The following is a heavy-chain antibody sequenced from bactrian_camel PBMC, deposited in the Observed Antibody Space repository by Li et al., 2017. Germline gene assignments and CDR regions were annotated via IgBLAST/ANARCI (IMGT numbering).Heavy chain of an antibody. CDR1: MFTYSRPC. J-gene: IGHJ6*01. CDR2: IDSDGNT. V-gene: IGHV3S9*01. D-gene: IGHD1*01. Sequence: QVQLVESGGGSVQHGGSLRLSCSASMFTYSRPCMAWFRQAPGQERERVSTIDSDGNTIYADAVKGRFTISQDKAKGIVFLQMNSLEVDDTAMHYCATAYPKVVRTCRVGLGRWGQGTQVTVS. CDR3: ATAYPKVVRTCRVGLGR.